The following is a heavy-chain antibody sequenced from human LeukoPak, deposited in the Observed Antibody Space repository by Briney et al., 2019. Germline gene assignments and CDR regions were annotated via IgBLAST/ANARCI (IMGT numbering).Heavy chain of an antibody. J-gene: IGHJ4*02. V-gene: IGHV3-23*01. D-gene: IGHD2-2*01. CDR3: ARLVVPAAYFDY. CDR1: GFTFSSYA. Sequence: GGSLRLSCAASGFTFSSYAMSWVRQAPGKGLEWVSAISGSGGSTYYADSVKGRFTISRDTSKNTVYLQVNSLRAEDTAVYYCARLVVPAAYFDYWGQGTLVTVSS. CDR2: ISGSGGST.